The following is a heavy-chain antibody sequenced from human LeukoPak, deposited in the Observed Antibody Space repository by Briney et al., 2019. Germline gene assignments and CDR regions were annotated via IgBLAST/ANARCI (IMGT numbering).Heavy chain of an antibody. CDR3: ARDQLSIDY. D-gene: IGHD1-1*01. CDR2: IWYDGSHK. CDR1: GFTFSSYG. V-gene: IGHV3-33*01. Sequence: GRSLRLSCAASGFTFSSYGMHWVRQAPGKGLEWLAVIWYDGSHKYYADSVKGRFTISRDNSKNTLYLRINSLRVEDTAVYYCARDQLSIDYWGQGTLVTVSS. J-gene: IGHJ4*02.